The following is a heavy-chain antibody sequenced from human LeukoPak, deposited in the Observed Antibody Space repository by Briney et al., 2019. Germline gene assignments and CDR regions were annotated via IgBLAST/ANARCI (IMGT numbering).Heavy chain of an antibody. CDR1: EYTFTDYY. J-gene: IGHJ3*01. V-gene: IGHV1-2*02. D-gene: IGHD3-22*01. CDR2: INPSSGGT. CDR3: ARAGLWDYSDSSGYHNAAFDV. Sequence: ASVKVSCKASEYTFTDYYVHWVRQAPGQGLEWMGWINPSSGGTNYAQNFQGRVSMTRDTSISASYMELSRLRSDDTAVYYCARAGLWDYSDSSGYHNAAFDVWGQGTMVTISS.